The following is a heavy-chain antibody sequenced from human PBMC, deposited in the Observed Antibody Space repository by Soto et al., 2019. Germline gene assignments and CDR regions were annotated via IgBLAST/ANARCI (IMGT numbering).Heavy chain of an antibody. CDR3: ARGVQQWELLGGWFDP. D-gene: IGHD1-26*01. Sequence: QVQLVESGGGLVKPGGSLRLSCAASGFTFSDYYMSWIRQAPGKGLEWVSYISSSSSYTNYADSVKGRFTISRDNAKNSLYLQMNSLRAEDTAVYYCARGVQQWELLGGWFDPWGQGTLVTVSS. CDR2: ISSSSSYT. V-gene: IGHV3-11*06. CDR1: GFTFSDYY. J-gene: IGHJ5*02.